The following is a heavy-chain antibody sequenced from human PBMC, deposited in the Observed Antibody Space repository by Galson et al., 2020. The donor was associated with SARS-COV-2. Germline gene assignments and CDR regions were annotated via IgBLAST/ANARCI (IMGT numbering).Heavy chain of an antibody. Sequence: ASVKVSCKASGYTFTKNAMNWVRQAPGQGLEWMGWINTKTGNPTYAQGFTGRFVFSLDTSVNTAYLHITSLKAEDTAMYYCARDLGWFGEWAAVPRYNWFDSWGQGTLVTVSS. CDR1: GYTFTKNA. J-gene: IGHJ5*01. V-gene: IGHV7-4-1*02. CDR3: ARDLGWFGEWAAVPRYNWFDS. CDR2: INTKTGNP. D-gene: IGHD3-10*01.